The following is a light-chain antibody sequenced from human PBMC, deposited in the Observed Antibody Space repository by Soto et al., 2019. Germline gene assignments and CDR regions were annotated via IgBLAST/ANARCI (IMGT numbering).Light chain of an antibody. V-gene: IGLV2-14*01. CDR3: SSYTSSSIVV. J-gene: IGLJ2*01. CDR2: DVS. Sequence: QSALTQPASVSGSPGQSITISCTGTSRDVGGYNYVSWYQQHPGKAPKLMIYDVSNRPSGVSNRFSGSKSGNTASLSIFGLQAEDEADYYCSSYTSSSIVVFGGGTKLTVL. CDR1: SRDVGGYNY.